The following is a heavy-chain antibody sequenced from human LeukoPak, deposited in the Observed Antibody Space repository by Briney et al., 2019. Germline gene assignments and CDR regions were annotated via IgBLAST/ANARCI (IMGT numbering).Heavy chain of an antibody. Sequence: PGGSLRLSCAASGFTSSSYGMHWVRQAPGKGLEWVAVISYDGSNKYYADSVKGRFTISRDNSKNTLFLQMNSLRAEDTAVYYCAKARVVVTAIQDYWGQGTLVTVSS. D-gene: IGHD2-21*02. J-gene: IGHJ4*02. V-gene: IGHV3-30*18. CDR3: AKARVVVTAIQDY. CDR2: ISYDGSNK. CDR1: GFTSSSYG.